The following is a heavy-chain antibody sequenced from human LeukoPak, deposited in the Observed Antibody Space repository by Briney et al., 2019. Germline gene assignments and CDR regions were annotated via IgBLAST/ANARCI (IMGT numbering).Heavy chain of an antibody. CDR2: IYTSGST. Sequence: PSETLSLTCTVSGGSISSGSYDWSWIRQPAGKGLEWIGRIYTSGSTNYNPSLKSRVTISVDTSKTQFSLKLSSVTAADTAVYCCARDHYDFWSGYYRENWFDPWGQGTLVTVSS. J-gene: IGHJ5*02. D-gene: IGHD3-3*01. V-gene: IGHV4-61*02. CDR1: GGSISSGSYD. CDR3: ARDHYDFWSGYYRENWFDP.